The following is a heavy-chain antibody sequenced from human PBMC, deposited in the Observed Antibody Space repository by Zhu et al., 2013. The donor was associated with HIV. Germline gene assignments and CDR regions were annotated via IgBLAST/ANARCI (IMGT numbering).Heavy chain of an antibody. CDR1: GNTFSSYY. CDR3: AKSTDWYLGGMDV. V-gene: IGHV1-2*02. CDR2: INPKSGGT. Sequence: QVQLLQAGAEVKKPGASVKVSCKASGNTFSSYYIHWVRQAPGQGLEWMGWINPKSGGTLYAQKFQGRVTMTRDTSISTAYMELSRLRSDDTAVYYCAKSTDWYLGGMDVWGQGTTVTVSS. J-gene: IGHJ6*02. D-gene: IGHD3-9*01.